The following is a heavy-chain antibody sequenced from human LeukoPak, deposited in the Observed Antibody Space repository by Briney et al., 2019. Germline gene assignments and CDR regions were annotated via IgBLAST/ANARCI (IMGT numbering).Heavy chain of an antibody. V-gene: IGHV4-30-4*01. CDR3: ARASLGYYGSGSMYGMDV. Sequence: SETLSLTCTVSGGSISSGDYYWSWIRQPPGKGLEWIGYIYYSGSTYYNPSLKSRVTISVDTSKNQFSLKLSSVTAADTAVYYCARASLGYYGSGSMYGMDVRGQGTTVTVSS. J-gene: IGHJ6*02. CDR1: GGSISSGDYY. D-gene: IGHD3-10*01. CDR2: IYYSGST.